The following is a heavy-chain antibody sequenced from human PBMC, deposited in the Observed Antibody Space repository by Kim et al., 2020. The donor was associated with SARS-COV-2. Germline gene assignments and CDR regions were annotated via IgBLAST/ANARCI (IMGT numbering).Heavy chain of an antibody. CDR1: GYTFTSYY. D-gene: IGHD3-22*01. Sequence: ASVKVSCKASGYTFTSYYMHWVRQAPGQGLEWMGIINPSGGSTSYAQKFQGRVTMTRDTSTSTVYMELSSLRSEDTAVYYCASYDSSGYYWEEAFDIWGQGTMVTVSS. CDR3: ASYDSSGYYWEEAFDI. J-gene: IGHJ3*02. CDR2: INPSGGST. V-gene: IGHV1-46*01.